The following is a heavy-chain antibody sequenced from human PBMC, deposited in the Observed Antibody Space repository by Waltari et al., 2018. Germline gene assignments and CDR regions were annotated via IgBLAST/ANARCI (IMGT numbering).Heavy chain of an antibody. D-gene: IGHD4-17*01. Sequence: QLQLQESGPGLVKPSETLSLTCTVSGGSRSSSSYYCSWFRQSPGEGLEWLGSTYDGGSTYYNPSLKSRLTMSVDTSKNHFSLKLNSVTAADTAVYYCARGDLYPGFFALWGRGTLVTVSS. CDR1: GGSRSSSSYY. J-gene: IGHJ2*01. CDR2: TYDGGST. CDR3: ARGDLYPGFFAL. V-gene: IGHV4-39*02.